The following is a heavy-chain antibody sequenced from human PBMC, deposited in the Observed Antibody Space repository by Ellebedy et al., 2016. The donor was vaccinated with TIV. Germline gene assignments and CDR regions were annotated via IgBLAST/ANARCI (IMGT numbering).Heavy chain of an antibody. CDR2: IPHSGTT. CDR3: GRGGITYCGGDCYSVDPYDV. V-gene: IGHV4-34*01. CDR1: GGSFTAYS. J-gene: IGHJ3*01. Sequence: MPSETLSLTCAVYGGSFTAYSWSWIRQSPGKGLEWIGEIPHSGTTNYNPSLKSQATVSIDTSKNQFSLKVKSVTAADTAVYYCGRGGITYCGGDCYSVDPYDVWGRGTLVTVSS. D-gene: IGHD2-21*02.